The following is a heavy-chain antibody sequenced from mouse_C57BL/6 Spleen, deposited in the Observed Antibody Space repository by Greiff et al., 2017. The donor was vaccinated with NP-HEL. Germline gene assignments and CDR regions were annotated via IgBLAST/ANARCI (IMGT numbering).Heavy chain of an antibody. CDR1: GYTFTDHT. V-gene: IGHV1-78*01. Sequence: VQLQESDAELVKPGASVKISCKVSGYTFTDHTIHWMKQRPEQGLEWIGYIYPRDGSTKYNQKFKDKATLTADKSSSTAYMQLSSLTYEDSAVYYCARSYYGSSYPGYWGQGTTLTVSS. CDR3: ARSYYGSSYPGY. CDR2: IYPRDGST. D-gene: IGHD1-1*01. J-gene: IGHJ2*01.